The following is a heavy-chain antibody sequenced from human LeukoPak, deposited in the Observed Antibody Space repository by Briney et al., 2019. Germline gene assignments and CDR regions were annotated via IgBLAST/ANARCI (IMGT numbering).Heavy chain of an antibody. J-gene: IGHJ4*02. Sequence: GASVKVSCKASGYTFTGYYMHWVRQPPGQGLEWMGWINPNSGGTNYAQKFQGRVTMTRDTSISTAYMELSRLRSDDTAVYYCARDRGRFSAMVDYWGQGTLVTVSS. D-gene: IGHD5-18*01. CDR2: INPNSGGT. V-gene: IGHV1-2*02. CDR1: GYTFTGYY. CDR3: ARDRGRFSAMVDY.